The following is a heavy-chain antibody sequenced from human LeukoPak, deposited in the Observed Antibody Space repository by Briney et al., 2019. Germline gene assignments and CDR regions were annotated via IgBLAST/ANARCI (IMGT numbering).Heavy chain of an antibody. CDR2: IYYSGST. J-gene: IGHJ3*02. CDR1: GGSISSSSYF. D-gene: IGHD3-9*01. Sequence: SETLSLTCTVSGGSISSSSYFWGWIRQPPGKGLEWIGSIYYSGSTYYNPSLKSRVTISVDTSKNQFSLELSSVTAADTAVYYCARETNFDWLLYGDDAFDIWGQGTMVTVSS. V-gene: IGHV4-39*07. CDR3: ARETNFDWLLYGDDAFDI.